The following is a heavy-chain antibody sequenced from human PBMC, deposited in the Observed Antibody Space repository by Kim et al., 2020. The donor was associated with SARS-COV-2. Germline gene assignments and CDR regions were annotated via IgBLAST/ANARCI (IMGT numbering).Heavy chain of an antibody. D-gene: IGHD5-12*01. V-gene: IGHV2-70*01. Sequence: NTALKTQLTISKDTSKNHVVLTMTDMDPVDTATYYCARIRVSGSDAFDIWGQGTMVTVSS. CDR3: ARIRVSGSDAFDI. J-gene: IGHJ3*02.